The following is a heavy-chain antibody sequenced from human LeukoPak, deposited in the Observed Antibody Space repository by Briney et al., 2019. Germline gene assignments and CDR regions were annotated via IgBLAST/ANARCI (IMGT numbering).Heavy chain of an antibody. CDR1: GGTFSSYA. CDR2: IIPILGIA. Sequence: SVKVSCKASGGTFSSYAISWVRQAPGQGLEWMGRIIPILGIANYAQKFQGRVTITADKSTSTAYMELSSLRSEDTAVYYCASNSYDSSGYFDYWGQGTLVTVSS. J-gene: IGHJ4*02. V-gene: IGHV1-69*04. D-gene: IGHD3-22*01. CDR3: ASNSYDSSGYFDY.